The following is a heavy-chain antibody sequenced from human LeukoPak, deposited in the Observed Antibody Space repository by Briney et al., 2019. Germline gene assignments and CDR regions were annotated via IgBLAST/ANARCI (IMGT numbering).Heavy chain of an antibody. J-gene: IGHJ4*02. CDR2: IYVSGST. V-gene: IGHV4-61*02. D-gene: IGHD3-10*01. Sequence: SQTLSLTCTVSGGSVSSVGDYWNWIRQPAGKGLEWIGRIYVSGSTDYNPSLESRVSMSLDTSENQFSLRLSSVTAADAAVYYCARGGYYGAFDYWGQGTLVTVAS. CDR3: ARGGYYGAFDY. CDR1: GGSVSSVGDY.